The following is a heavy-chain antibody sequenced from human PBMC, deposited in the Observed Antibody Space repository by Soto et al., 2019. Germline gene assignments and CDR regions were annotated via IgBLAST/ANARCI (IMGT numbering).Heavy chain of an antibody. CDR1: GYTFTSYA. CDR2: INAGNGNT. Sequence: ASVKVSGKASGYTFTSYAMHWVRQAPGQRLEWMGWINAGNGNTKYSQKFQGRVTITRDTSASTAYMELSRLRSEDTAVYYCARDLGVATTFDYWGQGTLVTVSS. J-gene: IGHJ4*02. CDR3: ARDLGVATTFDY. D-gene: IGHD2-15*01. V-gene: IGHV1-3*01.